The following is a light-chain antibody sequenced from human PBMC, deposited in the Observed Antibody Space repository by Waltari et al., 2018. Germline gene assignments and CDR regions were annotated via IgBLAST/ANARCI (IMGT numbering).Light chain of an antibody. CDR3: QSYDTSLGGSYV. CDR2: AGF. J-gene: IGLJ1*01. V-gene: IGLV1-40*01. CDR1: SSNIGTPYD. Sequence: VLTQPPSVSGAPGQRVTISCTGSSSNIGTPYDVNWYQQLPGTAPKLLIHAGFSRPSGVPDRFSGSRSGASASLAITGRQAEDEGDYDCQSYDTSLGGSYVFGSGTKVTVL.